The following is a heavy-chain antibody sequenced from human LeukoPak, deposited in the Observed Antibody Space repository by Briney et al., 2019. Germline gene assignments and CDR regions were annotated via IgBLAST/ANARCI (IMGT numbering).Heavy chain of an antibody. V-gene: IGHV3-66*01. CDR3: ARDRVSDAFDI. Sequence: GGSLRLSCAASGFTFSNAWMSWVRQAPGKGLEWVSVIYSGGSTYHADSVKGRFTISRDISKNSLYLQMNSLRAEDTAVYYCARDRVSDAFDIWGQGTMVTVSS. CDR2: IYSGGST. D-gene: IGHD6-6*01. J-gene: IGHJ3*02. CDR1: GFTFSNAW.